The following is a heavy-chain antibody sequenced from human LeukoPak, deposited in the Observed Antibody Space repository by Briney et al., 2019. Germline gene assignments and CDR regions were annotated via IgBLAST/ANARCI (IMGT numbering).Heavy chain of an antibody. CDR1: GGSISSGGYS. CDR3: AREVLTGTTSYFDY. Sequence: SQTLSPTCAVSGGSISSGGYSWSWIRQPPGKGLEWIGYIYHSGSTYYNPSLKSRVTISVDRSKNQFSLKLSSVTAADTAVYYCAREVLTGTTSYFDYWGQGTLVTVSS. V-gene: IGHV4-30-2*01. CDR2: IYHSGST. D-gene: IGHD1-20*01. J-gene: IGHJ4*02.